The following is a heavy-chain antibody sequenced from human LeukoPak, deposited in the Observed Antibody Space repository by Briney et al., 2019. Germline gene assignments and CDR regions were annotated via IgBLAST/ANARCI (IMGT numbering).Heavy chain of an antibody. J-gene: IGHJ4*02. CDR1: GVSISSYY. Sequence: SETLSLTCTVSGVSISSYYWSWIRQPPGKGLEWIGYIYYSGSTNYNPSLKSRVTISVDTSKNQFSLKLSSVTAADTAVYYCARSSVTTFFDYWGQGTLVTVSS. CDR3: ARSSVTTFFDY. CDR2: IYYSGST. D-gene: IGHD3-10*02. V-gene: IGHV4-59*01.